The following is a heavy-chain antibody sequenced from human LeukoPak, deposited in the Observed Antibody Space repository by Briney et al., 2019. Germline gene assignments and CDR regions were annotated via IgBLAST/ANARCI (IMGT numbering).Heavy chain of an antibody. J-gene: IGHJ4*02. D-gene: IGHD5-12*01. CDR3: ANDGYSGYGDFDY. V-gene: IGHV3-30*18. CDR1: GYTFTSYA. Sequence: SCKASGYTFTSYAMHWVRQAPGKGLEWVAVISYDGSNKYYADSVKGRFTISRDNSKNTLYLQMNSLRAEDAAVYYCANDGYSGYGDFDYWGQGTLVTVSS. CDR2: ISYDGSNK.